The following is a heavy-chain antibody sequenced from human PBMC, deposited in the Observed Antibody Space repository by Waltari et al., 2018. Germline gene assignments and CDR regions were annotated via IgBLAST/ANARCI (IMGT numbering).Heavy chain of an antibody. D-gene: IGHD6-19*01. V-gene: IGHV4-59*01. Sequence: QVQLQESGPGLVKPSETLSLTCTVSGGSISRSYWSCIRQPPGKGLEWIGYIYYSGSTNYNPSLKSRVTISVDTSKNQFSLKLSSVTAADTAVYYCARSSGWDAYYFDYWGQGTLVTVSS. J-gene: IGHJ4*02. CDR2: IYYSGST. CDR3: ARSSGWDAYYFDY. CDR1: GGSISRSY.